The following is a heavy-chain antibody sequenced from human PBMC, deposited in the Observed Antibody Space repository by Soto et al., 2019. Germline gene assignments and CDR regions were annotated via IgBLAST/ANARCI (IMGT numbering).Heavy chain of an antibody. J-gene: IGHJ3*02. CDR3: ARDLSKEVVGETSAWYDAFDI. D-gene: IGHD6-19*01. CDR1: GFTFNSYW. Sequence: EVQLVEIGGGLVQSGGSLRLSCAASGFTFNSYWMTWVRQAPGKGLEWVINIQEDGSKKYYLDSVEGRFTISRDNAKNSLYLQMNSLRVEDTAVYYCARDLSKEVVGETSAWYDAFDIWGQGTMVTVSS. V-gene: IGHV3-7*04. CDR2: IQEDGSKK.